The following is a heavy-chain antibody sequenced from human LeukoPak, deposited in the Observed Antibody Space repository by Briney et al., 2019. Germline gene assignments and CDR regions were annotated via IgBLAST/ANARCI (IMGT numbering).Heavy chain of an antibody. CDR1: GYTFTGYY. J-gene: IGHJ6*03. CDR2: INPNSGGT. CDR3: ARDYYGSGVPDFYYYYMDV. D-gene: IGHD3-10*01. V-gene: IGHV1-2*02. Sequence: ASVKVSCKASGYTFTGYYMHWVRQAPGQGLEWMGWINPNSGGTNYAPNSQGRVTMTRDTSISTAYMELSRLRYDDAATYYCARDYYGSGVPDFYYYYMDVWGKGTTVTVSS.